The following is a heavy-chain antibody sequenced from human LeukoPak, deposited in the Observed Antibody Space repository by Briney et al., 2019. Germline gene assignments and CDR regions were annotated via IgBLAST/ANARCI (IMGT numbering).Heavy chain of an antibody. CDR3: AKSHSYGFDY. Sequence: PGGSLRLSCAASGFTLSSYWMSWVRQAPGKGLEWVANIKQDGSDKYYVDSVKGRFTTSRDNAKNSLYLQMNSLRAEDTAVYYCAKSHSYGFDYWGQGTLVTVSS. V-gene: IGHV3-7*01. J-gene: IGHJ4*02. CDR1: GFTLSSYW. D-gene: IGHD5-18*01. CDR2: IKQDGSDK.